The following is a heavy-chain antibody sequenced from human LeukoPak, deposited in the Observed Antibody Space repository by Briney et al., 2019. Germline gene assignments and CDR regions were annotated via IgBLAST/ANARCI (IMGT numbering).Heavy chain of an antibody. CDR3: ARGPTRIAAEVDYYFDY. V-gene: IGHV4-59*01. CDR1: GGSISSYY. J-gene: IGHJ4*02. Sequence: SETLSLTCTVSGGSISSYYWSWIRQPPGKGLEWIGYIYYSGSTNYNPSLKSRVTISVDTSKNQFSLKLSSVTAADTAVYHCARGPTRIAAEVDYYFDYWGQGTLVTVSS. D-gene: IGHD6-13*01. CDR2: IYYSGST.